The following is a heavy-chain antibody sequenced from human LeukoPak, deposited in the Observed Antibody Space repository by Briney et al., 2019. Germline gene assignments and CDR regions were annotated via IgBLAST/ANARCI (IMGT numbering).Heavy chain of an antibody. V-gene: IGHV3-23*01. CDR2: ISGSGGST. Sequence: GGSLRLSCAASGFTFNNYAMSWVRQAPGKGLEWVSAISGSGGSTYYADSVKGRFTISRDNSKNTLYLQMNSLRAEDTAVYYCAKLAEPLVRKYYFDYWGQGTLVTVSS. CDR3: AKLAEPLVRKYYFDY. J-gene: IGHJ4*02. D-gene: IGHD6-6*01. CDR1: GFTFNNYA.